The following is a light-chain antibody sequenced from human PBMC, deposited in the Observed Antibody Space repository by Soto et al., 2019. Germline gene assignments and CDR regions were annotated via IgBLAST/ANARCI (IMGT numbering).Light chain of an antibody. CDR2: AAS. CDR1: RTINDF. J-gene: IGKJ2*01. CDR3: QQSYNTPYT. V-gene: IGKV1-39*01. Sequence: DIQMTQSPSSLSASVGERVTITCRASRTINDFLSWYQQKPGKAPKLLIYAASSLQSGVPSRFSGSGSGTDFTLNISSLQPEDFATYYCQQSYNTPYTFGQGTKLEIK.